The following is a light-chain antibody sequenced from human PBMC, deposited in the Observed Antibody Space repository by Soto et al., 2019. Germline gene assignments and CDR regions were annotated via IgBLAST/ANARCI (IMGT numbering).Light chain of an antibody. V-gene: IGKV3-20*01. J-gene: IGKJ1*01. CDR1: QSVSSSY. CDR3: QQYQNLWT. CDR2: GAS. Sequence: EIVLTQSPGTLSLSPGERATLSCRASQSVSSSYLAWYQQKPGQAPRLLIYGASSRATGIPARFSGSGSGTEFTLTISSLQSEDFALYYCQQYQNLWTFGQGTKVDI.